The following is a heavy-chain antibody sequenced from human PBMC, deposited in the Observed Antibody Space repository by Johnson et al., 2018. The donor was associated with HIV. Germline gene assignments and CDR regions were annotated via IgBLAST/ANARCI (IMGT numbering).Heavy chain of an antibody. Sequence: VQLVESGGGVVQPGRSLRLSCAASGFTFSSYTMHWVRQAPGKGLEWVSVIYSGGTTYYADSVKGRFTISRDTSENTVHLQMNSLRAEDTSLYYCARGWVRVAARYAFDIWGQGTMVTVSS. V-gene: IGHV3-66*01. J-gene: IGHJ3*02. CDR3: ARGWVRVAARYAFDI. D-gene: IGHD6-6*01. CDR2: IYSGGTT. CDR1: GFTFSSYT.